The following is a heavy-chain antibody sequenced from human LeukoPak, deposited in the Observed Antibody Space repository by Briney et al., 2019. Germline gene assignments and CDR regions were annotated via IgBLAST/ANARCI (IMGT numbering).Heavy chain of an antibody. J-gene: IGHJ4*02. CDR3: ASTYCISTSCQYFFDY. CDR1: GFTFSSYA. V-gene: IGHV3-23*01. CDR2: ISGSGGGT. Sequence: GGSLRLSCAASGFTFSSYAMSWVRQAPGKGLEWVSGISGSGGGTYYADSVKGRFTISRDNSKNTLYLQMNSLRTEDTAVYYCASTYCISTSCQYFFDYWGQGTLVTVSS. D-gene: IGHD2-2*01.